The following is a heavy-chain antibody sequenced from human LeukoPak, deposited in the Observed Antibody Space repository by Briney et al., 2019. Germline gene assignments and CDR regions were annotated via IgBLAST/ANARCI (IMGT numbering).Heavy chain of an antibody. CDR1: GFTFSSYS. D-gene: IGHD3-10*01. J-gene: IGHJ4*02. CDR3: ARDLDGDVLLFY. CDR2: ISSSSSYI. Sequence: GGSLRLSCAASGFTFSSYSMNWVRQAPGKGLEWVSSISSSSSYIYYADSVKGRFTISRDNAKNALYLQMNSLRAEDTAVYYCARDLDGDVLLFYWGQGTLVTVSS. V-gene: IGHV3-21*01.